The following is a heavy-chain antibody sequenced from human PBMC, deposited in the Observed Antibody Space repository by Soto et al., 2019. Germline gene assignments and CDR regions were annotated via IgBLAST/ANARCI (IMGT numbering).Heavy chain of an antibody. D-gene: IGHD3-10*01. V-gene: IGHV4-38-2*01. CDR1: GYSISSGYY. J-gene: IGHJ6*02. CDR2: IYHSGST. CDR3: ARSGGPGYYYYYGMGV. Sequence: KPSETLSLTCAVSGYSISSGYYWGWIRQPPGKGLEWIGSIYHSGSTYYNPSLKSRVTISVDTSKNQFSLKLSSVTAADTAVYYCARSGGPGYYYYYGMGVWGQGTTVTVSS.